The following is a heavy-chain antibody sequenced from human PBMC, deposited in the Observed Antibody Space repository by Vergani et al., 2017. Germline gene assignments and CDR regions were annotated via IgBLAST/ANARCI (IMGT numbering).Heavy chain of an antibody. CDR2: ISSSSSYT. Sequence: QVQLVESGGGLVKPGGSLRLSCAASGFTFSDYYMSWIRQAPGKGLEWVSYISSSSSYTNYADSVKGRFTISRDNAKNSLYLQMNSLRAEDTAVYYCARHANYYGSGSPYWYFDLWGRGTLVTVSS. V-gene: IGHV3-11*06. CDR1: GFTFSDYY. D-gene: IGHD3-10*01. CDR3: ARHANYYGSGSPYWYFDL. J-gene: IGHJ2*01.